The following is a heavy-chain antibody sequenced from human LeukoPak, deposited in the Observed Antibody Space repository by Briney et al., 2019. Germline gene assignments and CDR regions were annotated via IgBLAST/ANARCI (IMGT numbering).Heavy chain of an antibody. CDR2: IIPIFGTA. Sequence: ASVKVSCKASGYTFTGYYMHWVRQAPGQGLEWMGGIIPIFGTANYAQKFQGRVTITADESTSTAYMELSSLRSEDTAVYYCARDYSGYDLGPFDYWGQGTLVTVSS. V-gene: IGHV1-69*13. J-gene: IGHJ4*02. CDR3: ARDYSGYDLGPFDY. CDR1: GYTFTGYY. D-gene: IGHD5-12*01.